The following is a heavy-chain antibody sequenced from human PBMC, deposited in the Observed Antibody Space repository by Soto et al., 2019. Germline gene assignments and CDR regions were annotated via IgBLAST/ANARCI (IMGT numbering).Heavy chain of an antibody. D-gene: IGHD3-16*01. CDR2: INRSGST. CDR3: ARGLLGGAAT. Sequence: QVQLQQWGAGLLKPSETLSLTCAVYGGSLSGYYWSWIRQPPGKGLEWIGEINRSGSTNYIPSLKSRVIISVDTSKNQFSLKLSSVPAADTAVYYCARGLLGGAATWGQGTLVTVSS. J-gene: IGHJ5*02. V-gene: IGHV4-34*01. CDR1: GGSLSGYY.